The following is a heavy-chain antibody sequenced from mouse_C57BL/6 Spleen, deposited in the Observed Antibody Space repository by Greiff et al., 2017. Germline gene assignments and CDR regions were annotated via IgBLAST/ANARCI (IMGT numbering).Heavy chain of an antibody. CDR2: ISDGGSYT. Sequence: EVQVVESGGGLVKPGGSLKLSCAASGFTFSSYAMSWVRQTPEKRLEWVATISDGGSYTYYPDNVKGRFTISRDNAKNNLYLQMSHLKSEDTAMYYCARGEITTWYYFDYWGQGTTLTVSS. CDR1: GFTFSSYA. CDR3: ARGEITTWYYFDY. J-gene: IGHJ2*01. V-gene: IGHV5-4*01. D-gene: IGHD2-4*01.